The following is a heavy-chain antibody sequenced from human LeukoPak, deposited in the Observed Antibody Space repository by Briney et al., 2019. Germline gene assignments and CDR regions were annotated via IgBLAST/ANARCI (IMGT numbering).Heavy chain of an antibody. CDR2: INPSGGST. V-gene: IGHV1-46*01. D-gene: IGHD2-21*01. J-gene: IGHJ4*02. CDR1: GYTFTSYY. Sequence: ASVKVSCKASGYTFTSYYMHWVRQAPGQGLEWMGIINPSGGSTSYAQKFQGRVTMTRDTSTSTVYMELSSLRSEDTAVYYCARDISPAYCGGDCYSAPFYWGQGTLVTVSS. CDR3: ARDISPAYCGGDCYSAPFY.